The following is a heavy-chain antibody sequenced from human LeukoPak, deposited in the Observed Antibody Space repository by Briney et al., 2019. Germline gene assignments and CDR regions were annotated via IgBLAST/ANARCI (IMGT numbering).Heavy chain of an antibody. CDR2: IGNSVGST. V-gene: IGHV3-23*01. CDR1: GFTFSSYA. CDR3: AKAFKTLYSGYDPYCFDY. J-gene: IGHJ4*02. D-gene: IGHD5-12*01. Sequence: PGGSLRLSCAASGFTFSSYAMSWVRQAPGKGLEWVSGIGNSVGSTYYADSVKGRFTISRDNSKNTLYLQMNSLRDEDTAVYYCAKAFKTLYSGYDPYCFDYWGQGTLVTGSS.